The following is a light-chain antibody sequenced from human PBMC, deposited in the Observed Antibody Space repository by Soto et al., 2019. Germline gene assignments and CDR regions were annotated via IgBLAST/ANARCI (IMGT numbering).Light chain of an antibody. CDR3: QQYGRSPWT. J-gene: IGKJ1*01. CDR1: QSVSSNY. V-gene: IGKV3-20*01. Sequence: EIVLTQSPGTLSLSPGERDTLSCRASQSVSSNYLAWYQQKPGQAPRLLIYGASSRATGIPDRFSGSGSGTDFTLTISRLEPEDFAVYYCQQYGRSPWTFGQGTKVEIK. CDR2: GAS.